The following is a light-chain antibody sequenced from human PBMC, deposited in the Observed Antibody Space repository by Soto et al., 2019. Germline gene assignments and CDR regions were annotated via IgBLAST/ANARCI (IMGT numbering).Light chain of an antibody. CDR1: QSAGNF. J-gene: IGKJ1*01. Sequence: EIVMTQSPATLSVSPGETASLSCRASQSAGNFLAWYQQKPGQAPRLRIYYISTRATGIPNRLSGSGSGTDFTLTISRLEPEDYAVYYCQQYSSHSTFGQGTKVDIK. CDR2: YIS. CDR3: QQYSSHST. V-gene: IGKV3D-15*01.